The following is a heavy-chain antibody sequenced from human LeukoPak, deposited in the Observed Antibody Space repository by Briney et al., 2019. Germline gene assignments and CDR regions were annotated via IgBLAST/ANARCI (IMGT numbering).Heavy chain of an antibody. CDR3: AREPRYSYGYYFDY. D-gene: IGHD5-18*01. CDR2: ISSSSSTI. CDR1: GFTFSSYS. Sequence: GGSLRLSCAASGFTFSSYSMNWVRQAPGKGLEWVSYISSSSSTIYYADSVRGRFTISRDNAKNSLYLQMNSLRAEDTAVCYCAREPRYSYGYYFDYWGQGTLVTVSS. V-gene: IGHV3-48*01. J-gene: IGHJ4*02.